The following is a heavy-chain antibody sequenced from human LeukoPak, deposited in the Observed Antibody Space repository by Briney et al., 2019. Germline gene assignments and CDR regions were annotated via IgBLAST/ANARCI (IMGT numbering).Heavy chain of an antibody. CDR2: ISGSGDAT. CDR1: GFIFSSYA. D-gene: IGHD2-21*01. V-gene: IGHV3-23*01. CDR3: ARDFYHGGGDY. J-gene: IGHJ4*02. Sequence: PGGSLRLSCAVSGFIFSSYAMSWVRQAPGKGLEWVSSISGSGDATKYADSVKGRFTISRDNSKNTLYLQMNSLRAEDTAAYYCARDFYHGGGDYWGQGTLVTVSS.